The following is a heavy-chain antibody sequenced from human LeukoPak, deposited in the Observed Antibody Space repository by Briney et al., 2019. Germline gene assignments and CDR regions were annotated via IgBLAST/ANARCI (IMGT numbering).Heavy chain of an antibody. V-gene: IGHV4-34*01. CDR1: GGSFNGYY. CDR3: ARERVAVAGHYFDY. CDR2: GNHNGGT. Sequence: PSETLSLTCAVYGGSFNGYYWSWIRQSPGKGLEWIGEGNHNGGTKYNPSLKSRVTISADSSKNQFSLKLSSVTAADTAVYYCARERVAVAGHYFDYWGQGTLVTVSS. J-gene: IGHJ4*02. D-gene: IGHD6-19*01.